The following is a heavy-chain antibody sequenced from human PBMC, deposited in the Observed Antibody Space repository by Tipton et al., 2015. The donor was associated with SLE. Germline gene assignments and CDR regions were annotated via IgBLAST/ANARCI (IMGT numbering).Heavy chain of an antibody. CDR1: GFTFSSYA. CDR3: AKGTVPGMDV. CDR2: IRGSGGST. D-gene: IGHD4-17*01. V-gene: IGHV3-23*01. J-gene: IGHJ6*02. Sequence: SLRLSCAASGFTFSSYAMSWVRQAPGKGLEWVSAIRGSGGSTYYADSVKGRFTISRDNSKNTLYLQMNSLRAEDTALYYCAKGTVPGMDVWGQGTTVTVSS.